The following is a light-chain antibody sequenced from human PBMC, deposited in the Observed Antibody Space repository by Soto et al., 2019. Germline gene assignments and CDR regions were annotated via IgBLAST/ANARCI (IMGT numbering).Light chain of an antibody. CDR3: QQYYSYPIT. CDR1: QSVSSN. Sequence: EMVMTQSPATLSLSPGEIATLSCRASQSVSSNVAWYQQIPGQTPRLLIYGASTRATGIPVRFSGSGSGTEFTLTISSLQSEDFATYYCQQYYSYPITFGQGTRLEIK. CDR2: GAS. V-gene: IGKV3-15*01. J-gene: IGKJ5*01.